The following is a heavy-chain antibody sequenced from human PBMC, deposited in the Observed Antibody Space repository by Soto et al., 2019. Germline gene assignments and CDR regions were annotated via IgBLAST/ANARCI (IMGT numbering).Heavy chain of an antibody. Sequence: TLSLTCTVSGGSISSGDYYWCWIRQPPGKGLEWIGYIYYSGSTYYNPSLKSRVTISVDTSKNQFSLKLSSVTAADTAVYYCARQPRILTGYSGHFAYWGQGTLVPVSS. V-gene: IGHV4-30-4*01. D-gene: IGHD3-9*01. J-gene: IGHJ4*02. CDR1: GGSISSGDYY. CDR3: ARQPRILTGYSGHFAY. CDR2: IYYSGST.